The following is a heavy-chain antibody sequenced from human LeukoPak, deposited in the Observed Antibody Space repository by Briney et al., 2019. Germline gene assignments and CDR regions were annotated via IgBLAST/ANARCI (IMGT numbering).Heavy chain of an antibody. V-gene: IGHV4-34*01. D-gene: IGHD6-13*01. CDR2: INHSGST. J-gene: IGHJ2*01. CDR1: GGSFSGYY. Sequence: SETLSLTCAVYGGSFSGYYWSWIRQPPGKGLEWIGEINHSGSTNYNPSLKSRVTISVDTSKNQFSLKLSSVTAADTAVYYCARRLRYSSSWFYWYFELWGRGTLVTVSS. CDR3: ARRLRYSSSWFYWYFEL.